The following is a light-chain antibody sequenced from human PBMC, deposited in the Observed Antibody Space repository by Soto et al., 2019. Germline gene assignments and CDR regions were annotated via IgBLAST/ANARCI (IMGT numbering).Light chain of an antibody. CDR1: QSVSSNY. J-gene: IGKJ1*01. CDR3: QQYGRSPT. CDR2: DVS. Sequence: EIVLTQSPGTLSLSPGERATLSCRSSQSVSSNYLAWYQQKPDQAPRLVIYDVSGRATGIPDRFSCSGSGTDFTLTISRLEPEDFAVYYCQQYGRSPTFGQGTKVEIK. V-gene: IGKV3-20*01.